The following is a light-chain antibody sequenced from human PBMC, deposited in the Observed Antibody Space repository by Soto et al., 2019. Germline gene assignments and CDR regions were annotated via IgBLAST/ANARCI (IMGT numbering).Light chain of an antibody. CDR3: QQRSNWPT. J-gene: IGKJ1*01. CDR2: DAS. CDR1: QSVSSY. Sequence: EIVLTQSPATRSLSPGERATLSCRASQSVSSYLAWYQQKPGQAPRLLIYDASNSATGIPARFSGSGSGTDFPLTISSLEPEDFAVYYCQQRSNWPTFGQGTKVDIK. V-gene: IGKV3-11*01.